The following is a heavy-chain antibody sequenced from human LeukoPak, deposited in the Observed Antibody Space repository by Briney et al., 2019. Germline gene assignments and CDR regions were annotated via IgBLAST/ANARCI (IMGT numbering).Heavy chain of an antibody. J-gene: IGHJ4*02. CDR2: IRYDGSNK. V-gene: IGHV3-30*02. CDR3: TRDPILGAPDYFDY. D-gene: IGHD1-26*01. CDR1: GFTFSSYG. Sequence: GGSLRLSCAASGFTFSSYGMHWVRQAPGKGLEWVAFIRYDGSNKYYADSVKGRFTISRDNSKNTLYLQMNSLREEDTAVYYCTRDPILGAPDYFDYWGQGTLVTVSS.